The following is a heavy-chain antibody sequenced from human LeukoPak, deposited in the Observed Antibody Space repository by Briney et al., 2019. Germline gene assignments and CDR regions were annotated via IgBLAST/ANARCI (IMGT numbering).Heavy chain of an antibody. V-gene: IGHV3-30*18. CDR3: AKDRLAAAGSYYFDC. CDR2: ISYDGSNK. J-gene: IGHJ4*02. D-gene: IGHD6-13*01. Sequence: GGSLRLSCAASGFTFSSYGMHWVRQAPGKGLEWVAVISYDGSNKDYADSVKGRFTISRDNSKNTVYLQMNSLRVEDTAVYHCAKDRLAAAGSYYFDCWGQGTLVTVSS. CDR1: GFTFSSYG.